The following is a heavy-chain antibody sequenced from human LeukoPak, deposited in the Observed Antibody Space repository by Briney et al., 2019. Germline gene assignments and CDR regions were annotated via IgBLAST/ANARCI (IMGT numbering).Heavy chain of an antibody. Sequence: SVKVSCKASGFTFTNSAMQWVRQARGQRLEWIGWIVVGSGDTNYAQKFQKRVTITRDMSTSTAYMELSSLRSEDTAVYYCAADDLNMGYWGQGTLVTASS. CDR1: GFTFTNSA. CDR3: AADDLNMGY. J-gene: IGHJ4*02. D-gene: IGHD4/OR15-4a*01. V-gene: IGHV1-58*02. CDR2: IVVGSGDT.